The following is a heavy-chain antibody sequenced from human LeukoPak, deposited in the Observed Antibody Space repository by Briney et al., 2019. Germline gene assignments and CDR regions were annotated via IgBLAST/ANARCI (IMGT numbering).Heavy chain of an antibody. V-gene: IGHV3-30*18. CDR2: ISYDGSNK. Sequence: PGGSLRLSCAASGFTFSSYGMHWVRQAPGKGLEWVAVISYDGSNKYYADSVKGRFTISRDNSKNTLYLQMNSLRAEDTAVYYCAKDSAPIVVVVALTSENGDTAMDYWGQGTLVTVSS. J-gene: IGHJ4*02. CDR1: GFTFSSYG. CDR3: AKDSAPIVVVVALTSENGDTAMDY. D-gene: IGHD2-15*01.